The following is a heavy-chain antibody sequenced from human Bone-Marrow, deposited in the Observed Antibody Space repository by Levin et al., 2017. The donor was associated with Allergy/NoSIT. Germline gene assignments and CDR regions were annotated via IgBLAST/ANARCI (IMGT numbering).Heavy chain of an antibody. D-gene: IGHD3-3*01. CDR1: GFTFSAYA. J-gene: IGHJ6*02. CDR3: ARDYVTRPTTSGVVPVFDYYYGMDV. V-gene: IGHV3-30-3*01. CDR2: ISHDGTNK. Sequence: PGGSLRLSCAASGFTFSAYAMHWVRQAPGKGLEWVAIISHDGTNKYYADSVKGRFIISRDNSKNTLYLQMSSLRGEDTAVYFCARDYVTRPTTSGVVPVFDYYYGMDVWGQGTTVTVSS.